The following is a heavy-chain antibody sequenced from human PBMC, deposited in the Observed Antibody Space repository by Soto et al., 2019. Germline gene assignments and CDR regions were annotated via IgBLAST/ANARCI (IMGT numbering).Heavy chain of an antibody. J-gene: IGHJ4*02. V-gene: IGHV3-30-3*01. CDR3: AGDWDELYYYFDY. CDR2: ISYDGSNK. Sequence: GGSLRLSCAASGFTFSSYAMHWVRQAPGKGLEWVAVISYDGSNKYYADSVKGRFTISRDNSKNTLYLQMNSLRAEDTAVYYCAGDWDELYYYFDYWGQGTLVTVSS. CDR1: GFTFSSYA. D-gene: IGHD1-26*01.